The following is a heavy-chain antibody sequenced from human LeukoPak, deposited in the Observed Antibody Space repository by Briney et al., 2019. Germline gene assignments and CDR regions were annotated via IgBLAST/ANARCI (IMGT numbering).Heavy chain of an antibody. CDR3: ARDLSGTMVRGVLDY. D-gene: IGHD3-10*01. Sequence: ASVKVSCKASGYTFTGYYMHWVRQAPGQGLGWMGWINPNSGGTNYAQKFQGRVTMTRDTSISTAYMELSRLRSDDTAVYYCARDLSGTMVRGVLDYWGQGTLVAVSS. J-gene: IGHJ4*02. CDR1: GYTFTGYY. CDR2: INPNSGGT. V-gene: IGHV1-2*02.